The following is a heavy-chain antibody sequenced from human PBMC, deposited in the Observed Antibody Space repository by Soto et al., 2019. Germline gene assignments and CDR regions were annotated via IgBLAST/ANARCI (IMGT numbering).Heavy chain of an antibody. D-gene: IGHD6-13*01. CDR3: AHSPAAAGMHY. J-gene: IGHJ4*02. V-gene: IGHV2-5*02. Sequence: QITLKESGPTLVKPKQTLTLICTFSGFSLSTSGESVGWIRQPPGKALEWLALIYWDVDKRYSPSLKSRLTITKDTSKNQVVLTMTNMDPVDTATYYCAHSPAAAGMHYWGQGTLVTVSS. CDR1: GFSLSTSGES. CDR2: IYWDVDK.